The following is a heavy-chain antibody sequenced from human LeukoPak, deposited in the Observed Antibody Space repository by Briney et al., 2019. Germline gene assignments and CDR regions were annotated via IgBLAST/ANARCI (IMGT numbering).Heavy chain of an antibody. V-gene: IGHV1-24*01. CDR1: GYTLTELS. CDR2: FDPEDGET. CDR3: ARDGRSTYSGYDSFYVY. J-gene: IGHJ4*02. Sequence: GASVKVSCKVSGYTLTELSMHWVRQAPGKGLEWMGGFDPEDGETIYAQKFQGRVTMTEDTSTDTAYMELSRLRSDDTAVYYCARDGRSTYSGYDSFYVYWGQGTLVTVSS. D-gene: IGHD5-12*01.